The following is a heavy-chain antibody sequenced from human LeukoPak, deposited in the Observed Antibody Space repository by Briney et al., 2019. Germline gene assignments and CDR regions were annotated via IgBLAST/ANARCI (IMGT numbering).Heavy chain of an antibody. CDR3: ARPAVTMVRGVIIAQGEDAFDV. D-gene: IGHD3-10*01. CDR1: GYSFTSYW. CDR2: IYPGDSDT. V-gene: IGHV5-51*01. J-gene: IGHJ3*01. Sequence: GESLKISCKGSGYSFTSYWIGWVRQMPGKGLEWMGIIYPGDSDTRYSPSFQGQVTISADKSISTAYLQWSSLKASDTAMYYCARPAVTMVRGVIIAQGEDAFDVWGQGTMVTVSS.